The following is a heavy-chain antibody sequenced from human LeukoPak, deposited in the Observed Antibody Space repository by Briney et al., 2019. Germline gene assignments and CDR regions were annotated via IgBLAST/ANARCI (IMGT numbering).Heavy chain of an antibody. CDR2: IYPGDSDP. J-gene: IGHJ3*02. CDR1: GFSFTNYW. CDR3: ARRGVTTYAFDI. D-gene: IGHD4-17*01. Sequence: GESLKISCKGPGFSFTNYWIGLVRQMPGKGLELMGIIYPGDSDPRYSPSFQGQVTISADKSISTAYLQWSSLKASDTAMYYCARRGVTTYAFDIWGQGTMVTVSS. V-gene: IGHV5-51*01.